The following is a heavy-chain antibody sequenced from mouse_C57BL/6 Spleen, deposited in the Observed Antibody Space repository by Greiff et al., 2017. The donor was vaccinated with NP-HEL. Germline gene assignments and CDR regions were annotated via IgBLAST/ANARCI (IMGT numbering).Heavy chain of an antibody. D-gene: IGHD2-3*01. V-gene: IGHV1-26*01. CDR1: GYTFTDYY. CDR2: INPNNGGT. Sequence: EVQLQQSGPELVKPGASVKISCKASGYTFTDYYMNWVKQSHGKSLEWIGDINPNNGGTSYNQKFKGKATLNVDKSSSTAYMELRSLTSEDSAVYYGARGIYDGYYGFAYRGQGTLVTVSA. J-gene: IGHJ3*01. CDR3: ARGIYDGYYGFAY.